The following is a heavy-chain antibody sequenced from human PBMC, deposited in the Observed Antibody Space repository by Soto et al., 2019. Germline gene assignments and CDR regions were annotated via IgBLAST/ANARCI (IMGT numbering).Heavy chain of an antibody. CDR2: INHSGST. Sequence: KASETLSLTCAVYGGSFSGYYWSWIRQPPGKGLEWIGEINHSGSTNYNPSLKSRVTISVDTSKNQFSLKLSSVTAADTAVYYCARGSGLFYMDVWGKGTTVTVSS. V-gene: IGHV4-34*01. CDR1: GGSFSGYY. J-gene: IGHJ6*03. D-gene: IGHD3-10*01. CDR3: ARGSGLFYMDV.